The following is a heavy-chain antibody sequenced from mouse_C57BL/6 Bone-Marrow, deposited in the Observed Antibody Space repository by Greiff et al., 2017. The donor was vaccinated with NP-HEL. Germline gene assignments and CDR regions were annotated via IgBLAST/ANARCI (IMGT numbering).Heavy chain of an antibody. J-gene: IGHJ4*01. V-gene: IGHV2-2*02. CDR3: ARDRAKVPSSVYDMDY. CDR2: ICSGGSP. D-gene: IGHD3-3*01. CDR1: GFSLTSYG. Sequence: VQLQQSGPGLVQPSQSLSITCTVSGFSLTSYGVHWVRQSPGKGLEWLGVICSGGSPDYNAAFISILSISKDTSKSQVFCKMNSLQANDTDIYYCARDRAKVPSSVYDMDYWGQGTSVTVSS.